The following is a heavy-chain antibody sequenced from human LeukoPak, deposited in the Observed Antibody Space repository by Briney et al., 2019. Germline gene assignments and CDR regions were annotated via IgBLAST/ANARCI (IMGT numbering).Heavy chain of an antibody. J-gene: IGHJ3*02. CDR1: GGSISSYH. CDR2: INHSGST. Sequence: SETLSLTCTVSGGSISSYHWSWIRQPPGKGLEWIGEINHSGSTNYNPSLKSRVTISVDTSKNQFSLKLSSVTAADTAVYYCARGKRRISQQLARGAFDIWGQGTMVTVSS. V-gene: IGHV4-34*01. CDR3: ARGKRRISQQLARGAFDI. D-gene: IGHD6-13*01.